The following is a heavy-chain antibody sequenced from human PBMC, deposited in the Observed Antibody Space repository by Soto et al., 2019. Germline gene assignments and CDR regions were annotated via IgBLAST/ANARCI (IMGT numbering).Heavy chain of an antibody. CDR3: AKAHDSSGYYPDY. J-gene: IGHJ4*02. V-gene: IGHV3-23*01. Sequence: PGGSLRLSCAASGFTFSSYAMSWVRQAPGKGLEWVSAISGSGGSTYYADSVKGRFAISRDNSKNTLCLQMNSLRAEDTAVYYCAKAHDSSGYYPDYWGQGTLVTVSS. CDR2: ISGSGGST. D-gene: IGHD3-22*01. CDR1: GFTFSSYA.